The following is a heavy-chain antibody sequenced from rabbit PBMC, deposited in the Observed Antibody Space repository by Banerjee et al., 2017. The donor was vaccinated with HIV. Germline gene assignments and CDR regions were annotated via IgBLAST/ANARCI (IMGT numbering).Heavy chain of an antibody. Sequence: QQQLEESGGGLVKPGGTLTLTCTASGFSFSSGYDMCWVRQAPGKGLEWIGYVYTGSGVTWYADWVNGRFTISKASSTTVTLRLNSLTAADTATYFCARGHAGYGYAPFNLWGPGTLVTVS. D-gene: IGHD6-1*01. CDR1: GFSFSSGYD. CDR3: ARGHAGYGYAPFNL. J-gene: IGHJ4*01. CDR2: VYTGSGVT. V-gene: IGHV1S45*01.